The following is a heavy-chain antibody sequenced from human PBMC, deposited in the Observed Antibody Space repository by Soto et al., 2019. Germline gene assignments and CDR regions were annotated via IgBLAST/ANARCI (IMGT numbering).Heavy chain of an antibody. J-gene: IGHJ3*02. CDR1: GFTFSSYW. CDR2: IKQDGSEK. D-gene: IGHD3-22*01. CDR3: ARSSPMIVVVSRAPGAFDI. V-gene: IGHV3-7*02. Sequence: PGGSLRLSCAASGFTFSSYWMSWVRQAPGKGLEWVANIKQDGSEKYYVDSVKGRFTISRDNSKNTLYLQMNSLRAEDTAVYYCARSSPMIVVVSRAPGAFDIWGQGTMVTVSS.